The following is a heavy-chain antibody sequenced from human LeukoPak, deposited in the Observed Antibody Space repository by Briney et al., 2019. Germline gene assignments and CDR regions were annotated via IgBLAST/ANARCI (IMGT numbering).Heavy chain of an antibody. J-gene: IGHJ3*02. V-gene: IGHV3-11*01. Sequence: GGSLRLSCAASGFTFSDYYMSWIRQAPGKGLEWVSYISSSGSTIYYADSVKGRFTISRDNAKNSLYLQMNSLRAEDTAVYYCARVKGAAYYDILTGHEANAFDIWGQGTMVTVSS. CDR2: ISSSGSTI. CDR1: GFTFSDYY. D-gene: IGHD3-9*01. CDR3: ARVKGAAYYDILTGHEANAFDI.